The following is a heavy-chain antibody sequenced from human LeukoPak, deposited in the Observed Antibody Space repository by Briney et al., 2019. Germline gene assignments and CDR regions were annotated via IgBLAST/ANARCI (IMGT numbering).Heavy chain of an antibody. V-gene: IGHV4-39*07. CDR3: AREDTATSDDSLDI. CDR2: IYFSGST. D-gene: IGHD2-21*02. J-gene: IGHJ3*02. CDR1: GGSIDTSGYY. Sequence: SETLSLTCTISGGSIDTSGYYWGWLRQPPGQGLEWVVSIYFSGSTYYTPSVKSRFTISVDTSNNPFSLKLRSVTTADTAMYYCAREDTATSDDSLDIWGQGTMVTVSS.